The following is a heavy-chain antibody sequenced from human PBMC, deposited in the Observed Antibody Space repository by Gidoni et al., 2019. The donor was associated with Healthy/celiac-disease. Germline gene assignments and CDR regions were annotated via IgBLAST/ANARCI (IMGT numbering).Heavy chain of an antibody. CDR2: ISSNGGST. D-gene: IGHD2-2*01. CDR1: GFTFSSYA. V-gene: IGHV3-64D*06. J-gene: IGHJ2*01. CDR3: VKTAVVVPAANGGWYFDL. Sequence: EVQLGESGGGLVQPGGSLGLSCSAFGFTFSSYALHWVRQAPGKGLEYVSAISSNGGSTYYADSVKGRFTISRDNSKNTLYLQMSSLRAEYTAVYYCVKTAVVVPAANGGWYFDLWGRGTLVTVSS.